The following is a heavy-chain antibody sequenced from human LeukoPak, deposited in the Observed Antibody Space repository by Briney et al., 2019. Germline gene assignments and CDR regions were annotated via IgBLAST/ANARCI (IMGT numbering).Heavy chain of an antibody. J-gene: IGHJ5*02. CDR2: IYTSGST. D-gene: IGHD2-15*01. CDR3: ARDVYCSGGSCSNWFDP. Sequence: SETLSLTCTVSGGSISSYYWSWIRQPPGKGLEWIGRIYTSGSTNYNPSLKSRVTMSVDTSKNQFSLKLSSVTAADTAVYYCARDVYCSGGSCSNWFDPWGQGTLVTVSS. V-gene: IGHV4-4*07. CDR1: GGSISSYY.